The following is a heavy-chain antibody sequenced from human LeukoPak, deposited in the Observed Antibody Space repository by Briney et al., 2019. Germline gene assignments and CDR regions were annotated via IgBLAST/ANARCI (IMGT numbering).Heavy chain of an antibody. CDR1: GSIFSSYL. CDR3: ARFSRTGEGY. J-gene: IGHJ4*02. V-gene: IGHV3-7*01. D-gene: IGHD3/OR15-3a*01. Sequence: GGSRRLSWAAPGSIFSSYLRSWVRQVPGKGLEWVANIKQDGSDKQYVDSVKGRFTISRDNAKNSLYLQMNSLRAEDTAVYYCARFSRTGEGYWGQGILVTVSS. CDR2: IKQDGSDK.